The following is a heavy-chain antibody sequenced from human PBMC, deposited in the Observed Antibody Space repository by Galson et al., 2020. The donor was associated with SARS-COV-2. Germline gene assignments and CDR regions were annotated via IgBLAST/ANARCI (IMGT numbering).Heavy chain of an antibody. CDR3: ARARGGSYYAGFDY. CDR2: ISYDGSNK. Sequence: GGSLRLSCAASGFTFSSYAMHWVRQAPGKGLERVAVISYDGSNKYYADSVKGRFTTARDNTKNTLYLRMNSLRAEDTAVYYCARARGGSYYAGFDYWGQGTLVTVSS. J-gene: IGHJ4*02. CDR1: GFTFSSYA. D-gene: IGHD1-26*01. V-gene: IGHV3-30*04.